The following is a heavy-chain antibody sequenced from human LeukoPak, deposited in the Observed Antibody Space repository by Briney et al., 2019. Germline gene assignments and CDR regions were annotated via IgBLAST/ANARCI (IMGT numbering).Heavy chain of an antibody. D-gene: IGHD3-9*01. CDR3: ARDGPSLRYFDWSPKHDAFDI. V-gene: IGHV3-48*03. Sequence: GGSLRLSCAASGFTFSSYEMNWVRQAPGKGLEWVSYISSSGSTIYYADSVKGRFTISRDNAKNPLYLQMNSLRAEDTAVYYCARDGPSLRYFDWSPKHDAFDIWGQGTMVTVSS. CDR2: ISSSGSTI. J-gene: IGHJ3*02. CDR1: GFTFSSYE.